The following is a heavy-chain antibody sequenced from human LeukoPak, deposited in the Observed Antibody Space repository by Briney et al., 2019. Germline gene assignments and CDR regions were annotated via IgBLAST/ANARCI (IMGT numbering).Heavy chain of an antibody. Sequence: PSETLSFTCAVYGGSFSGYYWSWIRQPPGKGLEWIGEINHSGSTNYNPSLKSRVTISVDTSKNQFSLKLSSVTAADTAVYYCARGPYVGDYDSSGYRRKYWYFDLWGRGTLVTVSS. CDR1: GGSFSGYY. CDR3: ARGPYVGDYDSSGYRRKYWYFDL. D-gene: IGHD3-22*01. CDR2: INHSGST. J-gene: IGHJ2*01. V-gene: IGHV4-34*01.